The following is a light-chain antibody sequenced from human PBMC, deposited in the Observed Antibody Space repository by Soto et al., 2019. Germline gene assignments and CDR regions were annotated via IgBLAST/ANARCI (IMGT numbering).Light chain of an antibody. J-gene: IGLJ3*02. CDR2: LEGSGTY. CDR1: SGHSTYI. Sequence: QSVLTQSSSASASLGSSVTLTCTLNSGHSTYIIAWHQQQPGKAPRYLMKLEGSGTYDKGSGVPDRFSGSSSGADRYLTVSNLQFEDEADYYCETWDSNNWVFGGGTKLTVL. V-gene: IGLV4-60*02. CDR3: ETWDSNNWV.